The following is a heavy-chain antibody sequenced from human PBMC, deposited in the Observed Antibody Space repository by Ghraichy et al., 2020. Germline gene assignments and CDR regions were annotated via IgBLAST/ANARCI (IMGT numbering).Heavy chain of an antibody. Sequence: GGSLRLSCAASGFIFSSYGMHWVRQAPGKGLEWVALIWYDGSNKYYADSVKGRFTISRDNSKNTLYLQMNSLRAEDTAVYYCARDKEQYNYGPAFDPWGQGTLVTVSS. V-gene: IGHV3-33*01. J-gene: IGHJ5*02. CDR2: IWYDGSNK. D-gene: IGHD5-18*01. CDR1: GFIFSSYG. CDR3: ARDKEQYNYGPAFDP.